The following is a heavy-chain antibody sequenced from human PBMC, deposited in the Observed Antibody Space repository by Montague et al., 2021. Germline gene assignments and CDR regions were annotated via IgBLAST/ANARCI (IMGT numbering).Heavy chain of an antibody. V-gene: IGHV4-4*02. CDR3: ARVAAWGYYGTSGPNWFDP. D-gene: IGHD3-22*01. CDR1: GGSISSNNW. Sequence: SETLSLTCAVSGGSISSNNWWSWLRQPPGKGLELIGEIFHNGSTTYSPSLKSRVTISKDKSKNQFSLKLTSVTAAATAVYYCARVAAWGYYGTSGPNWFDPWGRGTLVTVSS. J-gene: IGHJ5*02. CDR2: IFHNGST.